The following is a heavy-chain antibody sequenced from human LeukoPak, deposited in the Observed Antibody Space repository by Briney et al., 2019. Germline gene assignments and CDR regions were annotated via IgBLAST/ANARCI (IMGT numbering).Heavy chain of an antibody. D-gene: IGHD3-10*01. CDR1: GFTVSSNY. V-gene: IGHV3-66*02. Sequence: GGSLRLSCAASGFTVSSNYMSWVRQAPGKGLDWVSVIYSGGSTYYAASVKGRFTISRDNSKNTPYLQMNSLRAEDTAVYYCARDHIILRGSGSYYIDYWGQGTLVTVSS. CDR2: IYSGGST. CDR3: ARDHIILRGSGSYYIDY. J-gene: IGHJ4*02.